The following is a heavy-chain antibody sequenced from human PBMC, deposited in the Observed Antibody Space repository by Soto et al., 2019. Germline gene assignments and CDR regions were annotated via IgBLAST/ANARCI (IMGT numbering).Heavy chain of an antibody. CDR1: GFTFSSYA. CDR2: ISSNGGST. V-gene: IGHV3-64D*06. J-gene: IGHJ4*02. CDR3: VKGTVLLWFGETI. D-gene: IGHD3-10*01. Sequence: EVQLVESGGGLVQPGGSLGLSCSASGFTFSSYAMHWVRQAPGKGLEYVSAISSNGGSTYYADSVKGRFTISRDNSKNTLYLQMSSLRAEDTAVYYCVKGTVLLWFGETIWGQGTLVTVSS.